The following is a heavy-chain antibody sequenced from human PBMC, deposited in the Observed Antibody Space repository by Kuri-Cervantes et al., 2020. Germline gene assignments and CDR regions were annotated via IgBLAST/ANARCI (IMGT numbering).Heavy chain of an antibody. CDR1: NGSISSYY. D-gene: IGHD3-22*01. CDR2: INYSGSS. J-gene: IGHJ4*02. CDR3: ARGVRIPSYYYDSSGKFDY. V-gene: IGHV4-59*12. Sequence: SETLSLTCTVSNGSISSYYWSWIRQPPGKGLEWIGYINYSGSSNYNPSLKSRVTISVDTSKNQFSLKLSSVAAADTAVYYCARGVRIPSYYYDSSGKFDYWGQGTLVTVSS.